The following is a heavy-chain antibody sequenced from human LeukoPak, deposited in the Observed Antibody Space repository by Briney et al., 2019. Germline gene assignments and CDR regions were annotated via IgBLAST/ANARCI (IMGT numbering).Heavy chain of an antibody. CDR2: ISYSGST. J-gene: IGHJ4*02. V-gene: IGHV4-61*08. D-gene: IGHD5-18*01. CDR3: ARGGSRRDTAMVWDY. Sequence: SETLSLTCAVSGASISNGGYSWSWIRQAPGKGLEWIGYISYSGSTSYNPSLKSRVTISMDTSKNQFSLKLSSVTAADTAVYYCARGGSRRDTAMVWDYWGQGVLVTVSS. CDR1: GASISNGGYS.